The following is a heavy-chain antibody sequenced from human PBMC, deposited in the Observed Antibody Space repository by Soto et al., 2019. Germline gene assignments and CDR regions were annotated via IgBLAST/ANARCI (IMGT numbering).Heavy chain of an antibody. Sequence: QVQLVQSGAALKKPGSSVKVSCKASGGTFSTNSINWLRQAPGQGLEWMGGIIPMFGTVTYANKFQDRITITADESTSTVYMDLSSLGFEDTAVYYCASCPKYYDTWSDYVRGDAFHIWGQGTLVTVSS. CDR1: GGTFSTNS. D-gene: IGHD3-3*01. V-gene: IGHV1-69*12. CDR2: IIPMFGTV. CDR3: ASCPKYYDTWSDYVRGDAFHI. J-gene: IGHJ3*02.